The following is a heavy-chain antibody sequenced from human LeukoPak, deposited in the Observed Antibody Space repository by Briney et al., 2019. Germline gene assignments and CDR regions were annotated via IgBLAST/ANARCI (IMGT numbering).Heavy chain of an antibody. Sequence: ASVNVSCKASVYTFTGYYMHWVRQAPGQGLEWMGWINPNSGGTNYAQKFQGRVTMTRDTSISTAYMELSRLRSDDTAVYYCARDLRGYSYETKWGQGTLVTVSS. CDR3: ARDLRGYSYETK. V-gene: IGHV1-2*02. J-gene: IGHJ4*02. CDR2: INPNSGGT. D-gene: IGHD5-18*01. CDR1: VYTFTGYY.